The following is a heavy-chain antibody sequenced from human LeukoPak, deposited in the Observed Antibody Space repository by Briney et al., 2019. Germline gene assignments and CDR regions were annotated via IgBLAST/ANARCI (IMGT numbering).Heavy chain of an antibody. V-gene: IGHV3-30-3*01. Sequence: GGSLRLSCAASGFTFSSYAMHWVRQAPRKGLEWVAVISYDGSNKYYADSVKGRFTISRDNSKNTLYLQMNSLRAEDTAVYYCARAYSSSTFDYWGQGTLVTVSS. J-gene: IGHJ4*02. CDR3: ARAYSSSTFDY. CDR2: ISYDGSNK. CDR1: GFTFSSYA. D-gene: IGHD6-13*01.